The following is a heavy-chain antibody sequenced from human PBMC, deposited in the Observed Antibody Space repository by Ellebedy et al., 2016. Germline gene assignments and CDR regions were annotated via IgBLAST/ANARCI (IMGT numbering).Heavy chain of an antibody. CDR3: ARDLGYYDILTGYRPRFYYGMDV. Sequence: GGSLRLSCAASGFTFSSYGMHWVRQAPGKGLEWVAVISYDGSNKYYADSVKGRFTISRDNSKNMLYLQMNSLRAEDTAVYYCARDLGYYDILTGYRPRFYYGMDVWGQGTTVTVSS. CDR1: GFTFSSYG. V-gene: IGHV3-30*03. D-gene: IGHD3-9*01. J-gene: IGHJ6*02. CDR2: ISYDGSNK.